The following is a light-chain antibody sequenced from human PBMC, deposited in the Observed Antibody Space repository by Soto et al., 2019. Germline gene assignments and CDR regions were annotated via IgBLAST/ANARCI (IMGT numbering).Light chain of an antibody. CDR1: QTVNSW. V-gene: IGKV1-5*03. J-gene: IGKJ3*01. CDR3: EPYYRYLR. CDR2: KAS. Sequence: RVTITFRASQTVNSWLAWYQQKPGKAPNLLIFKASSVASGVPSRFSGSGFGTVFSLNRSNMRQDDCAGSSSEPYYRYLRFGSRTKVDIK.